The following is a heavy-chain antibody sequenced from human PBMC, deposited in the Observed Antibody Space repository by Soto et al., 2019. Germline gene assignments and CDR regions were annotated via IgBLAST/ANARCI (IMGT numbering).Heavy chain of an antibody. J-gene: IGHJ3*02. CDR2: MYHSGST. D-gene: IGHD3-16*01. CDR3: ARLQMIAFGGHVYRSIDI. CDR1: GGSISSNYW. Sequence: QVQLQESGPGLVKPSGTLSLTCAVSGGSISSNYWWTWVRQAPGKGLEWIGEMYHSGSTNYNPSLQRRVXXXVXXSKNQFFLTLTSVTAADTAVYYCARLQMIAFGGHVYRSIDIWGQGTLVTVSS. V-gene: IGHV4-4*02.